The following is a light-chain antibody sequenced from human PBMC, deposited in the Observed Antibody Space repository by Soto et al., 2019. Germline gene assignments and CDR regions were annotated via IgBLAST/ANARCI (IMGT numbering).Light chain of an antibody. J-gene: IGLJ2*01. Sequence: QSALTQPPSASGSPGQLVTISCTGTSSDVGGYNYVSWYQQHPGKAPKLMIYEVSKRPSGVPDRFSGSKSGNTASLTVSGLQAEDEADYYCSSYAVTVVFGGGTKLTVL. CDR1: SSDVGGYNY. CDR2: EVS. CDR3: SSYAVTVV. V-gene: IGLV2-8*01.